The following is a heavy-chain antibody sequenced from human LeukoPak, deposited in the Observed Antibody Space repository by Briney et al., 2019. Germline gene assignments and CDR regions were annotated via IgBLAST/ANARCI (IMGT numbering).Heavy chain of an antibody. V-gene: IGHV1-18*04. CDR3: TSATGGLSDY. D-gene: IGHD1-1*01. J-gene: IGHJ4*02. CDR2: ISPYNVDT. Sequence: ASVKVSCTTSGYIFTNYDINWVRQAPGQGLEWMGWISPYNVDTKYAQKFQDRVTMSTDTSTSTTYMELRTLRSDATAVYYCTSATGGLSDYWGQGTLVTVSS. CDR1: GYIFTNYD.